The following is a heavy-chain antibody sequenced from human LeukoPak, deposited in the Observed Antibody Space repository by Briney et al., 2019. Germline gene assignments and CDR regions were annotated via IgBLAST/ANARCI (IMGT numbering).Heavy chain of an antibody. CDR1: GFTFSSYA. CDR2: ISGSGGST. CDR3: AKDLAVADDGY. D-gene: IGHD6-19*01. V-gene: IGHV3-23*01. Sequence: PGGSLTLSCAASGFTFSSYAMSWVRQAPGKGLEGVSAISGSGGSTYYADSVKGRFTISRDNSKNTLYLQMNSLRAEDTAVYYCAKDLAVADDGYWGQGTLVTVSS. J-gene: IGHJ4*02.